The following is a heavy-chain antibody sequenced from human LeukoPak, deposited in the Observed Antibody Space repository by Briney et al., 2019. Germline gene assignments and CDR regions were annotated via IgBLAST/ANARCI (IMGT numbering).Heavy chain of an antibody. CDR3: ARWGGTRQYYFDY. V-gene: IGHV3-33*01. CDR1: GFIFSDYG. J-gene: IGHJ4*02. D-gene: IGHD1-1*01. CDR2: TRFDGSIK. Sequence: GGSLRLSCAVSGFIFSDYGFHWVRQAPGKGLEWVAVTRFDGSIKQYADSVKGRFTISRDDSKNTLYLQMNSLKSEDTAVYYCARWGGTRQYYFDYWGRGTLVTVSS.